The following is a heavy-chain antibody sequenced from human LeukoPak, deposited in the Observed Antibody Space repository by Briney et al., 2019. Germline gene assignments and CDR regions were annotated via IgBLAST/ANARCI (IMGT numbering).Heavy chain of an antibody. J-gene: IGHJ4*02. CDR3: ARDHRDYGGNSGSFDY. CDR2: IYYSGST. V-gene: IGHV4-59*01. D-gene: IGHD4-23*01. Sequence: SETLSLTCTVSGGSISSYYWSWIRQPPGKGLEWIGYIYYSGSTNYNPSLKSRVTISVDTSKNQFSLKLSSVTAADTAVYYCARDHRDYGGNSGSFDYWGQGTLVTVSS. CDR1: GGSISSYY.